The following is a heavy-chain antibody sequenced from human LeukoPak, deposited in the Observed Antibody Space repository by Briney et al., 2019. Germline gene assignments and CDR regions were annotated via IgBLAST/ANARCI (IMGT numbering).Heavy chain of an antibody. CDR3: ARGPGSSGGAYVGDY. Sequence: GGSLRLSCGASGFTFSYDWMHWVRRVPGKGLVWVSRIDGGGSSTSYADSVKGRFSISRDNAKSTLYLQMSSLRAEDTAVYYCARGPGSSGGAYVGDYWGPGTLVTVSS. D-gene: IGHD3-22*01. CDR2: IDGGGSST. CDR1: GFTFSYDW. J-gene: IGHJ4*01. V-gene: IGHV3-74*01.